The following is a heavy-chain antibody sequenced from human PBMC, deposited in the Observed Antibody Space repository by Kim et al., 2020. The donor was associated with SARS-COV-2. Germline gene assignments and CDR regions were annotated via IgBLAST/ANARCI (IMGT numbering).Heavy chain of an antibody. D-gene: IGHD3-10*01. CDR2: IYYTGNT. Sequence: SETLSLTCTVSGGSVSSYYWSWIRQSPGKGLEWIGYIYYTGNTNYNPSLKSRVTISVDKSKNQFSLKMRSVTAADTAVYYCARASPEGSGSYYLVDWGQG. CDR1: GGSVSSYY. J-gene: IGHJ1*01. CDR3: ARASPEGSGSYYLVD. V-gene: IGHV4-59*02.